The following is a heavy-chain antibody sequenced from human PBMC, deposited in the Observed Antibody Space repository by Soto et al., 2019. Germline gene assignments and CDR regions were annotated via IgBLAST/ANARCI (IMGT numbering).Heavy chain of an antibody. CDR3: AREGDGYNSVSYYYYGMDV. V-gene: IGHV1-69*06. D-gene: IGHD5-12*01. CDR1: EVTFSSYA. Sequence: QVQLVQSGAEVKKPGSSVKVSCKASEVTFSSYAISWVRQAPGQGLEWMGGIIPIFGTANYAQKFHSRVTITADKSTSTAYRELSSLRSEDTAVYYCAREGDGYNSVSYYYYGMDVWGQGTMVTVSS. J-gene: IGHJ6*02. CDR2: IIPIFGTA.